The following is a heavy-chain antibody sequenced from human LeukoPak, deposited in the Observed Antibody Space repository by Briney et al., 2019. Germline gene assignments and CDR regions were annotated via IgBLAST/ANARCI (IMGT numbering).Heavy chain of an antibody. CDR2: ISGSGGST. CDR3: AREYIAVAMNYYYGMDV. D-gene: IGHD6-19*01. J-gene: IGHJ6*02. CDR1: GFTFSSYA. Sequence: GGSLRLSCAASGFTFSSYAMSWVRQAPGKGLEWVSAISGSGGSTYYADSVKGRFTISRDNSKNTLYLQMNSLRVEDTAVYYCAREYIAVAMNYYYGMDVWGQGTTVTVSS. V-gene: IGHV3-23*01.